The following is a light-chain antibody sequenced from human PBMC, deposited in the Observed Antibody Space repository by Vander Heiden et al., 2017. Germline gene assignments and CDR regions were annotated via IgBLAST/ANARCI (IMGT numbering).Light chain of an antibody. CDR2: GAS. J-gene: IGKJ2*01. Sequence: EIVLTPSPGTLALSPGERATLSCRASQSVSSSYLAWYQQKPGQAPRLLSYGASSRATGIPDRFSGSGSGTDFTLTISRLEPEDFAVYYCQQYGSSPYTFGQGTKLEIK. V-gene: IGKV3-20*01. CDR3: QQYGSSPYT. CDR1: QSVSSSY.